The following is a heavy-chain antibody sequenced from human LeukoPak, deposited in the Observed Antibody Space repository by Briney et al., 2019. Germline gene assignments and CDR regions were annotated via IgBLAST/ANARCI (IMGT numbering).Heavy chain of an antibody. D-gene: IGHD7-27*01. CDR3: ASNTGTVFDY. J-gene: IGHJ4*02. V-gene: IGHV4-59*01. CDR2: VYYSGST. CDR1: GDFITAYY. Sequence: PSETLSLTCTVSGDFITAYYWSWIRQPPGKGLEWIGYVYYSGSTEYNPSLRSRVTISLEMSKHQFSLNLTSVTAANTAVYYCASNTGTVFDYWGQGALVTVSS.